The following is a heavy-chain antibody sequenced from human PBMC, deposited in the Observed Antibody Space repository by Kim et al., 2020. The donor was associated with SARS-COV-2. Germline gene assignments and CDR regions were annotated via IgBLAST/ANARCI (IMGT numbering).Heavy chain of an antibody. D-gene: IGHD4-17*01. Sequence: GGSLRLSCTASGFTFGDYAMSWVRQAPGKGLEWVGFIRSKAYGGTTEYAASVKGRFTISRDDSKSIAYLQMNSLKTEDTAVYYCTRAWDYGDLQYYYYYYGMDVWGQGTTVTVSS. CDR1: GFTFGDYA. CDR2: IRSKAYGGTT. J-gene: IGHJ6*02. V-gene: IGHV3-49*04. CDR3: TRAWDYGDLQYYYYYYGMDV.